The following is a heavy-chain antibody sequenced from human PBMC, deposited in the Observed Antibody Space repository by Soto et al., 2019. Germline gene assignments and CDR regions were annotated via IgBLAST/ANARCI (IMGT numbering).Heavy chain of an antibody. J-gene: IGHJ6*02. D-gene: IGHD2-2*02. CDR1: GYSFTIYW. Sequence: PGESLKISCKGSGYSFTIYWISWVRQMPGKGLEWMGRIDPSDSYTNYSPSFQGHVTISADKSISTAYLQWSSLKASDTAMYYCARRDXVVVPAAIRRYYYGMDVWGQGTTVTVSS. V-gene: IGHV5-10-1*01. CDR2: IDPSDSYT. CDR3: ARRDXVVVPAAIRRYYYGMDV.